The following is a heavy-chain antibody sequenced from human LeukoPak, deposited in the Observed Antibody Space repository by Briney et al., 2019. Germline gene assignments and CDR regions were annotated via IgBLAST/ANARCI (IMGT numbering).Heavy chain of an antibody. D-gene: IGHD6-19*01. CDR1: GFTFSSYS. CDR3: AKMWLVHGSIDY. Sequence: GGSLRLSCAASGFTFSSYSMNWVRQAPGKGLEWVSSISSSSSYIYYADSVKGRFTISRDNSKNTLYLQMNSLRAEDTAVYYCAKMWLVHGSIDYWGQGTLVTVSS. J-gene: IGHJ4*02. CDR2: ISSSSSYI. V-gene: IGHV3-21*04.